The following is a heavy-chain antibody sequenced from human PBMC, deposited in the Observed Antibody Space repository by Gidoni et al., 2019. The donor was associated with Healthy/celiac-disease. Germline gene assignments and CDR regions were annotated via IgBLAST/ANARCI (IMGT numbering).Heavy chain of an antibody. CDR1: GFTFSSYD. J-gene: IGHJ3*02. CDR3: ARQYSSAFAFDI. CDR2: IGTADDT. Sequence: EVQLVESVGGLVQPGGSLRLSCAASGFTFSSYDMLWVRQATGKGREWVSAIGTADDTYYPGSVKGRFTISRENAKNSLYLQMNSLRAGDTAVYYCARQYSSAFAFDIWGQGTMVTVSS. V-gene: IGHV3-13*01. D-gene: IGHD6-19*01.